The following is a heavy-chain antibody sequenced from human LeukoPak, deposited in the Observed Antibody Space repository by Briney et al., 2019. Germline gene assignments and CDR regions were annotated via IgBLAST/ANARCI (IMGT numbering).Heavy chain of an antibody. D-gene: IGHD5-18*01. CDR1: GFTFSNCW. V-gene: IGHV3-7*01. Sequence: PGGSLRLSCAASGFTFSNCWMTWVRQAPGKGLEWVANIKQDGSEKYYVDSVKGRFTISRDNAKNSLYLQMNSLRAEDTAVYYCARVAMEGYFDYWGQGTLVTVSS. J-gene: IGHJ4*02. CDR3: ARVAMEGYFDY. CDR2: IKQDGSEK.